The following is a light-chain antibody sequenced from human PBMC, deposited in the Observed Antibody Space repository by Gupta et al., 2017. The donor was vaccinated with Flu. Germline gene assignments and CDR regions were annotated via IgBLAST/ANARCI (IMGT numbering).Light chain of an antibody. V-gene: IGKV1-39*01. J-gene: IGKJ4*01. CDR1: QRINNY. Sequence: GDTVTITCRTSQRINNYLNWYQQRPGKAPKLLIYSASSLQSGVPSRFTGSGSGADFSLTISSLQPEDFAIYYCQQIYSDPPTFGGGTKVE. CDR3: QQIYSDPPT. CDR2: SAS.